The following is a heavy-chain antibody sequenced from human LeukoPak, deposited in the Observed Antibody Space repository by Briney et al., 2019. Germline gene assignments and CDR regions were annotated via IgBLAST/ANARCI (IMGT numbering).Heavy chain of an antibody. Sequence: PGGSLRLSCAASGFTFSSYGMPWVRQAPGKGLEWVAVISYDGSNKYYADSVKGRFTISRDNSKNTLYLQMNSLRAEDTAVYYCARDRDSSWYYNYFDYWGQGTLVTVSS. D-gene: IGHD6-13*01. CDR2: ISYDGSNK. V-gene: IGHV3-30*03. CDR3: ARDRDSSWYYNYFDY. J-gene: IGHJ4*02. CDR1: GFTFSSYG.